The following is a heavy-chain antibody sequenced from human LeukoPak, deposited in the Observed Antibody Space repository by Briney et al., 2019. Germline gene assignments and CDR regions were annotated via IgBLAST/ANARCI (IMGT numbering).Heavy chain of an antibody. CDR2: ISSSSSYI. V-gene: IGHV3-21*01. CDR1: GFTFSSYS. Sequence: GGSLRLSCAASGFTFSSYSMNWVRQAPGKGLEWVSSISSSSSYIYCADSVKGRFTISRDNAKNSLYLQMNSLRAEDTAVYYCARIGSGNDYYFDYWGQGTLVTVSS. J-gene: IGHJ4*02. D-gene: IGHD5-12*01. CDR3: ARIGSGNDYYFDY.